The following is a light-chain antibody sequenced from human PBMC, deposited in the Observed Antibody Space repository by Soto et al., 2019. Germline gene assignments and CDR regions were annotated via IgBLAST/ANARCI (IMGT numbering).Light chain of an antibody. CDR1: HSVGST. V-gene: IGKV3-15*01. Sequence: ETVMTQSPATPSVSPGESATLSCRASHSVGSTLAWYQQKPGQAPRLLIYDTSSRATGIPARFSGSGSGTEFTLTISSLQFDDFAVYYCQHYNNWPWTVGQGTKVDIK. CDR2: DTS. J-gene: IGKJ1*01. CDR3: QHYNNWPWT.